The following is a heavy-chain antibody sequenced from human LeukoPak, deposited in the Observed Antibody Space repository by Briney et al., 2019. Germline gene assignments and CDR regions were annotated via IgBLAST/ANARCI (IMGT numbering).Heavy chain of an antibody. V-gene: IGHV1-8*01. CDR1: GYTFTSYD. Sequence: GSVKVSCKASGYTFTSYDINWVRQATGQGLEWMGWMNPNSGNTGYAQKFQGRVTMTRNTSISTAYMELSSLRSEDTAVYYCARTYWNYFRNNWFDPWGQGTLVTVSS. CDR2: MNPNSGNT. CDR3: ARTYWNYFRNNWFDP. J-gene: IGHJ5*02. D-gene: IGHD1-7*01.